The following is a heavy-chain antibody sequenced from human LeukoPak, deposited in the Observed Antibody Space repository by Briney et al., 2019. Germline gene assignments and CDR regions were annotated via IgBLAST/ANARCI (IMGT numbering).Heavy chain of an antibody. CDR1: GGSISRSSYY. CDR2: IFYSGST. CDR3: ARQHPIYDSSGYDDY. Sequence: KPSETLSLTCTVYGGSISRSSYYWGWIRQPPGKGLEWIGSIFYSGSTYYNPSLKSRVTISVDTSKKQFSLKLSSVSAADTAVYYCARQHPIYDSSGYDDYWGQGTLVTVSS. J-gene: IGHJ4*02. D-gene: IGHD3-22*01. V-gene: IGHV4-39*01.